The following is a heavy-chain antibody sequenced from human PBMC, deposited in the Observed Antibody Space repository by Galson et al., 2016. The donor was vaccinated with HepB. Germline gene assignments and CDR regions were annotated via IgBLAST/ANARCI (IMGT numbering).Heavy chain of an antibody. CDR3: ARDPGGRFRGAFDV. J-gene: IGHJ3*01. V-gene: IGHV3-33*01. CDR2: LWYGGATE. Sequence: RSLRLSCATSGFNFTSFGIHWVRQAPGKGLEWVAALWYGGATEYYADSVKGRFSISRDISRNTLFLQMSSLNTEDTALYYCARDPGGRFRGAFDVWGQGTMATVSS. D-gene: IGHD2-15*01. CDR1: GFNFTSFG.